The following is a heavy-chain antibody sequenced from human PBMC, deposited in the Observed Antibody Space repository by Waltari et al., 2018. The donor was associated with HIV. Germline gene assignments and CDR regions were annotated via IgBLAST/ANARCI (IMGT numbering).Heavy chain of an antibody. J-gene: IGHJ4*02. D-gene: IGHD3-22*01. CDR1: GFTFNTFG. V-gene: IGHV3-48*04. CDR2: ISTSRRPI. CDR3: ARESYYYDSSGYPLAY. Sequence: DVQLEESGGGLVQPGGSLRLSCAASGFTFNTFGFNWVRQAPGKGLGWVSYISTSRRPIYYADSVKGRFTISRDDAKNSLYLEMNSLRADDTAVYYCARESYYYDSSGYPLAYWGQGILVTVSS.